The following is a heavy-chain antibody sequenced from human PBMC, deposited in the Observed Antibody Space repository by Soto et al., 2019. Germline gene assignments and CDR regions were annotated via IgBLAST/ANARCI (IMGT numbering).Heavy chain of an antibody. CDR3: ARGYHYYDSSGYYPDYYYYGMDV. J-gene: IGHJ6*02. CDR1: GGTFSSYA. Sequence: ASVKVSCKASGGTFSSYAISWVRQAPGQGLEWMGGIIPIFGTANYAQKFQGRVTITADKSTSTAYMELSSLRSEDTAVYYCARGYHYYDSSGYYPDYYYYGMDVWGQGTTVTVSS. V-gene: IGHV1-69*06. CDR2: IIPIFGTA. D-gene: IGHD3-22*01.